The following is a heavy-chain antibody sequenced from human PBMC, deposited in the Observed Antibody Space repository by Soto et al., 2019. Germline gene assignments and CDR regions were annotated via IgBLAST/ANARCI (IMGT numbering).Heavy chain of an antibody. CDR1: GFTVSSNY. Sequence: GGSLRLSCAASGFTVSSNYMSWVRQAPGKGLEWVSVIYSGGSTYYADSVKGRFTISRDNSKNTLYLQMNSLRAEDTAVYYCAREQEYGDYFDYWGQGTLVTVSS. CDR2: IYSGGST. CDR3: AREQEYGDYFDY. V-gene: IGHV3-66*01. D-gene: IGHD4-17*01. J-gene: IGHJ4*02.